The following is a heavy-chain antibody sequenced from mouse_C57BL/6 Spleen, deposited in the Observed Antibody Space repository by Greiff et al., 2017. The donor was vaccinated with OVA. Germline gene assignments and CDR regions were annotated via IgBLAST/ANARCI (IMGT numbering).Heavy chain of an antibody. D-gene: IGHD2-3*01. Sequence: VQVVESGPELVKPGASVKISCKASGYAFSSSWMNWVKQRPGKGLEWIGRIYPGDGDTNYNGKFKGKATLTADKSSSTAYMQLSSLTSEDSADYFCARSLYDGYYRYFDVWGTGTTVTVSS. CDR2: IYPGDGDT. V-gene: IGHV1-82*01. CDR3: ARSLYDGYYRYFDV. CDR1: GYAFSSSW. J-gene: IGHJ1*03.